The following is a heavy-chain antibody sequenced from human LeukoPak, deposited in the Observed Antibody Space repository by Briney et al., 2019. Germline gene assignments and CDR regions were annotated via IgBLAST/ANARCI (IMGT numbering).Heavy chain of an antibody. CDR2: ISAYNGNT. Sequence: ASVKVSCKASGYTFTSYGISWVRQAPGQGLEWMGWISAYNGNTNYAQKLQSRVTMTTDTSTSTAYMELRSLRSDDTAVYYCAREDCTNGVCYTPFDYWGQGTLVTVSS. V-gene: IGHV1-18*01. CDR1: GYTFTSYG. CDR3: AREDCTNGVCYTPFDY. J-gene: IGHJ4*02. D-gene: IGHD2-8*01.